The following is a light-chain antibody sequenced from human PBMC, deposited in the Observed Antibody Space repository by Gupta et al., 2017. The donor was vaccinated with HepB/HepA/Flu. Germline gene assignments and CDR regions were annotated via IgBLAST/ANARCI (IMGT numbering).Light chain of an antibody. J-gene: IGKJ4*01. V-gene: IGKV3-15*01. CDR1: QSIDTN. Sequence: EIVMTQSPATLSVAPGERATLSCRASQSIDTNLAWYQQKPGQAPRLLIYGASTRATGVPVRFSGSGYGTEFTLTISSRQSEDFAVYYCQLYNIWPPVTFGGGTKVEIK. CDR2: GAS. CDR3: QLYNIWPPVT.